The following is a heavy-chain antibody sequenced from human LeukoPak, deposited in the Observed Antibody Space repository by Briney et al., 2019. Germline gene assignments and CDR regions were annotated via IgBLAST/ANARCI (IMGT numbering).Heavy chain of an antibody. Sequence: ASVNVSCKASGGTFSSYAISWVRQAPGQGLEWMGGIIPIFGTANYAQKFQGRVTITADELTNTAYMELSSLRSDDTAVYYCSTDRDPYMLRGVLDYWGQGSLVTVSS. D-gene: IGHD3-10*01. CDR2: IIPIFGTA. CDR1: GGTFSSYA. J-gene: IGHJ4*02. CDR3: STDRDPYMLRGVLDY. V-gene: IGHV1-69*13.